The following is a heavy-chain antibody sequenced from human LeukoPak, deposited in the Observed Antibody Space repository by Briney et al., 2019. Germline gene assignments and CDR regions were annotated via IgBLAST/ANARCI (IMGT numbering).Heavy chain of an antibody. V-gene: IGHV4-30-4*01. J-gene: IGHJ3*02. CDR2: IYYSGST. D-gene: IGHD3-22*01. CDR1: GGSVSSGSYY. Sequence: SETLSLTCTVSGGSVSSGSYYWSWIRQPPGKGLEWIGYIYYSGSTYYNPSLKSRVTISVDTSKNQFSLKLSSVTAADTAVYYCARSDSRDAFDIWGQGTMVTVSS. CDR3: ARSDSRDAFDI.